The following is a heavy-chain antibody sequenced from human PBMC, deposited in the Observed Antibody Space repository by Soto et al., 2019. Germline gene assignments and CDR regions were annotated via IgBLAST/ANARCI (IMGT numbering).Heavy chain of an antibody. V-gene: IGHV5-51*01. Sequence: XESLKISRKGSRDSLTSYLVVWVRQMPGKGVEWMGIIYPGDSDTRYSPSFQGQVTISADKSISTAYLQWSSLKDSDTAMYYCARSRYCGGACYSHDAFEIWGQGTMVTVS. CDR1: RDSLTSYL. J-gene: IGHJ3*02. CDR3: ARSRYCGGACYSHDAFEI. CDR2: IYPGDSDT. D-gene: IGHD2-21*02.